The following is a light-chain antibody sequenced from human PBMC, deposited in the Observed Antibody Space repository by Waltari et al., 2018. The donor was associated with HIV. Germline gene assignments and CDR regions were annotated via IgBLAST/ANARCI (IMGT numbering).Light chain of an antibody. J-gene: IGLJ3*02. CDR1: DSNIGSHP. V-gene: IGLV1-44*01. Sequence: QAVLTQQPSVSGAPGKSVSISCSGSDSNIGSHPVNWYQQLPGMAPRLLIYDTINRPPGVPERFSSASAGASVSLTIRGLQFDDEATYYCETWDENLIGVFGGGTHLTVL. CDR3: ETWDENLIGV. CDR2: DTI.